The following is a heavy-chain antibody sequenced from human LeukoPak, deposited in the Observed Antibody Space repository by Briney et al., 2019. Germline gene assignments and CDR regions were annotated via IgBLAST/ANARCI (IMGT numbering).Heavy chain of an antibody. J-gene: IGHJ5*02. V-gene: IGHV4-30-2*03. CDR2: IYHSGST. CDR1: GGSISSGGYS. D-gene: IGHD3-22*01. CDR3: ARHRRYFGGHWGYDSSGYYYDWFDP. Sequence: SQTLSLTCAVSGGSISSGGYSWSWIRQPPGKGLEWIGYIYHSGSTYYNPSLKSRVTISVDTSKNQFSLKLSSVTAADTAVYYCARHRRYFGGHWGYDSSGYYYDWFDPWGQGTLVTVSS.